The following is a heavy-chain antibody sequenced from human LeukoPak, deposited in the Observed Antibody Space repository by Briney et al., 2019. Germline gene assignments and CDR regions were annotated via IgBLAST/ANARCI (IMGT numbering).Heavy chain of an antibody. Sequence: GGSLRLSCAASGFSFSSYAMSWVRQAPGKGLEWVSAISGSGGSTYYADSVKGRFTISRDNSKNTLYLQMNSLRAEDTAVYYCAKGTSIVGATMDYWGQGTLVTVSS. V-gene: IGHV3-23*01. CDR3: AKGTSIVGATMDY. CDR2: ISGSGGST. D-gene: IGHD1-26*01. CDR1: GFSFSSYA. J-gene: IGHJ4*02.